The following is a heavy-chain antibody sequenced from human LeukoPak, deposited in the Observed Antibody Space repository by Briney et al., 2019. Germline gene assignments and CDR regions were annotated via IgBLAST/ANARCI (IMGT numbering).Heavy chain of an antibody. D-gene: IGHD4-11*01. V-gene: IGHV4-30-2*01. CDR1: GGSISSGGYY. J-gene: IGHJ5*02. Sequence: NPSETLSLTCTVSGGSISSGGYYWSWIRQPPGKGLEWIGYIYHSGSTYYNPSLKSRVTISVDRSKNQFSLKLSSVTAADTAVYYCARSSMTTVTSGGWFDPWGQGTLVTVSS. CDR3: ARSSMTTVTSGGWFDP. CDR2: IYHSGST.